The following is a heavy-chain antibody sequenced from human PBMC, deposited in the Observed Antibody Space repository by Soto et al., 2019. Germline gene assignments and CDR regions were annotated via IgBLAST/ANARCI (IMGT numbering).Heavy chain of an antibody. V-gene: IGHV4-59*01. CDR3: ARGPGCSGGSCYSIYYYYYMDV. CDR2: IYYSGST. CDR1: GGSISSYY. D-gene: IGHD2-15*01. J-gene: IGHJ6*03. Sequence: SETLSLTCTVSGGSISSYYWSWIRQPPGKGLEWIGYIYYSGSTNYNPSLKSRVTISVDTSKNQFSLKLSSVTAADTAVYYCARGPGCSGGSCYSIYYYYYMDVWGKGTTVTVSS.